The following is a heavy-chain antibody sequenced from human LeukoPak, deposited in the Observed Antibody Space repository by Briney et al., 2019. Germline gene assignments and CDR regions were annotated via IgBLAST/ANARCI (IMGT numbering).Heavy chain of an antibody. CDR2: INPSGGST. V-gene: IGHV1-46*01. CDR3: ARGGATTGDY. D-gene: IGHD1-26*01. Sequence: ASVKVSCKASGGTFSSYAISWVRQAPGQGLEWMGIINPSGGSTSYAQKFQGRVTMTRDMSTSTVYMELSSLRSEDTAVYYCARGGATTGDYWGQGTLVTVSS. J-gene: IGHJ4*02. CDR1: GGTFSSYA.